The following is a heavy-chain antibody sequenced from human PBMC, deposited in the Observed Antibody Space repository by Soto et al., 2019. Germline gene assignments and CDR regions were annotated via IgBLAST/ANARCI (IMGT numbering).Heavy chain of an antibody. CDR2: INNYSGNT. CDR1: GYTFSSYG. Sequence: QVEVVQSGAEVKKPGASVKVSCETSGYTFSSYGTNWVRQAPGHGLEWLGWINNYSGNTKYAQRFRGRITMSTDTSKSTAYMEVRSLTYDDTAVYYCASTYYYGSGTHYRFDHWGQGTLVTVSS. CDR3: ASTYYYGSGTHYRFDH. J-gene: IGHJ5*02. D-gene: IGHD3-10*01. V-gene: IGHV1-18*01.